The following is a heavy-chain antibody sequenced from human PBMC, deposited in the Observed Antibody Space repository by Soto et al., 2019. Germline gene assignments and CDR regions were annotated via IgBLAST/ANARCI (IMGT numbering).Heavy chain of an antibody. V-gene: IGHV1-2*02. D-gene: IGHD5-12*01. CDR1: GYTFTGYN. J-gene: IGHJ5*02. Sequence: QVQLVQSGAAVKKPGASVKVSCKASGYTFTGYNMHWVRQAPGQGLEWMGWINPNSGGTNYAQKFQGRVTMTRDTSISTSYMELSRLRSDDTAVYYCAKEGGVATIGHNWFDPWGQGTLVTVSS. CDR3: AKEGGVATIGHNWFDP. CDR2: INPNSGGT.